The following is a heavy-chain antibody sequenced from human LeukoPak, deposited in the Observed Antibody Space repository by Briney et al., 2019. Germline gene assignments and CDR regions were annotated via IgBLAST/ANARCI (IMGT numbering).Heavy chain of an antibody. CDR2: VDPEDGET. CDR3: ATEAGSTHNCSSTSCSGGYNWFDP. CDR1: GYTFTDYY. Sequence: ASVKISCKVSGYTFTDYYMHWVQQAPGKGLEWMGLVDPEDGETIYAEKFQGRGTITADTSTDTAYMELSSLRSEDTAVYYCATEAGSTHNCSSTSCSGGYNWFDPWGQGTLVTVSS. D-gene: IGHD2-2*01. J-gene: IGHJ5*02. V-gene: IGHV1-69-2*01.